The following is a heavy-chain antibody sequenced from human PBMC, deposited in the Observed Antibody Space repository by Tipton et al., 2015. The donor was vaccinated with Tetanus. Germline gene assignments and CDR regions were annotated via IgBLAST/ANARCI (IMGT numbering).Heavy chain of an antibody. V-gene: IGHV3-21*01. CDR3: ASSTVTR. Sequence: SLRLSCEASGFVFTTYSMNWFRQAPGRRLEWVASVSSGSTYTKFPDSLRGRFTISRDDAKNSVYLQVNSLRAEDTAVYYCASSTVTRWGPGTLVIVSS. D-gene: IGHD4-17*01. CDR1: GFVFTTYS. CDR2: VSSGSTYT. J-gene: IGHJ4*02.